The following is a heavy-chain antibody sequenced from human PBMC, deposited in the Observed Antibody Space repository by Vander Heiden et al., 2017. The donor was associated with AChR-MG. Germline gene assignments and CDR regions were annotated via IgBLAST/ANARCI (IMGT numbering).Heavy chain of an antibody. J-gene: IGHJ4*02. V-gene: IGHV3-11*01. CDR1: GFTFSDFY. D-gene: IGHD5-12*01. CDR3: ARGGYYGYVIY. Sequence: QVQLVESGGGLAKPGGSLRLSCAASGFTFSDFYMSWIRQAPGKGLEWVSYISSSGTTMYGDSVKGRFTISRDNAKNSLYLQMNSLRVDDTAVYYCARGGYYGYVIYWGQGALVTVSS. CDR2: ISSSGTT.